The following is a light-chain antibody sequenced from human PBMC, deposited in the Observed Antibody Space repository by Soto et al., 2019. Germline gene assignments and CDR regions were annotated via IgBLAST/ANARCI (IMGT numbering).Light chain of an antibody. Sequence: QSVLTLPPSASGSPGQSVTISCTGTSSDVGGYNYVSWYQQHPGKAPKLMIYEVSKRPSGVPDRFSGSKSGNTASLTVSGLQAEDEADYYCSSYAGSNNFGVFGGGTQLTVL. J-gene: IGLJ2*01. CDR2: EVS. V-gene: IGLV2-8*01. CDR1: SSDVGGYNY. CDR3: SSYAGSNNFGV.